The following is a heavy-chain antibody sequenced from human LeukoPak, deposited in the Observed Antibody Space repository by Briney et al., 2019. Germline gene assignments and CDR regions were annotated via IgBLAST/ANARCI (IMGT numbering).Heavy chain of an antibody. J-gene: IGHJ4*02. CDR2: IYPYDSDT. Sequence: GESLKISCKASGYSFTSYWIGWVRQMPGKGLEWMGIIYPYDSDTRYSQSFQGQVTISADKSISTAYLQWSNLKASDTAMYYCARHIGYSAWNPDYWGQGTLVTVSS. CDR1: GYSFTSYW. CDR3: ARHIGYSAWNPDY. D-gene: IGHD5-12*01. V-gene: IGHV5-51*01.